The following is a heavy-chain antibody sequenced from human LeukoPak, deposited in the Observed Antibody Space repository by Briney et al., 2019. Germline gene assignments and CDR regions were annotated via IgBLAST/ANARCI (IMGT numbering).Heavy chain of an antibody. D-gene: IGHD2-8*01. CDR3: ARNGPFDY. CDR2: ISPDGTGT. V-gene: IGHV3-74*01. Sequence: PGGSVRLSCAASGFPFSNYWMHWVRQAPGKGLVWVSRISPDGTGTNYADSVMGRFTVSRDNAKNTVYLQMNSLTAEDTAVYYCARNGPFDYWGQGSLVTVSS. J-gene: IGHJ4*02. CDR1: GFPFSNYW.